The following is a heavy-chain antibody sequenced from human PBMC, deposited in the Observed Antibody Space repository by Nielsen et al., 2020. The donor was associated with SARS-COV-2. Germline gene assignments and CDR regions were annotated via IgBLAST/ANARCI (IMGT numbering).Heavy chain of an antibody. Sequence: GESLKISCAASGFTFSSYGMHWVRQAPGKGLEWVAVIWYDGSNKYYADSVKSRFTISRDNSKNTLYLQMNSLRAEDTAVYYCARDARTGYGMDVWGQGTTVTVSS. CDR1: GFTFSSYG. V-gene: IGHV3-33*01. CDR3: ARDARTGYGMDV. J-gene: IGHJ6*02. D-gene: IGHD3/OR15-3a*01. CDR2: IWYDGSNK.